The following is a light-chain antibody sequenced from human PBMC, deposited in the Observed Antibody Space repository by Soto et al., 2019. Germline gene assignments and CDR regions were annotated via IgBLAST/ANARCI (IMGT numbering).Light chain of an antibody. J-gene: IGLJ1*01. CDR2: GNS. CDR1: SSNIGAGYD. CDR3: QSYDSSRSGFYV. V-gene: IGLV1-40*01. Sequence: QSVLTQPPSVSGAPGQRVTISCTGSSSNIGAGYDVHWYQQLPGTAPKLLIYGNSNRPSGVPDRFSGSKSGTSASLAITGRQAEDEADHYCQSYDSSRSGFYVFGTGTQLTVL.